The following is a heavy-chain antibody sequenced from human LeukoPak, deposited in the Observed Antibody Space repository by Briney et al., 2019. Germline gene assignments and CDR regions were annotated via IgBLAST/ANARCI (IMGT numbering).Heavy chain of an antibody. Sequence: GGSLRLSCLASGFTFTSYSMHWVRQAPGQRLEWMGWINAGNGNTKYSQKFQGRVTITSDTSASTAYMELSSLRSEDTAVYYCARGDTAMVREYFDYWGQGTLVTVSS. J-gene: IGHJ4*02. V-gene: IGHV1-3*01. D-gene: IGHD5-18*01. CDR2: INAGNGNT. CDR3: ARGDTAMVREYFDY. CDR1: GFTFTSYS.